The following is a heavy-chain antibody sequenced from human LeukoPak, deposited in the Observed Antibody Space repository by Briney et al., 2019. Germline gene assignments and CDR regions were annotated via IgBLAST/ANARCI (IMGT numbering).Heavy chain of an antibody. Sequence: GGSLRLSCAASGFTFTSFSFNWVRQAPGKGLEWVSSINTVATYIYYADSVRGRFTISRDNAKNSVYLQMDSLRAEDTGVYYCARLRRNGDSGGFYYYYDYWGQGTLVTVSA. CDR3: ARLRRNGDSGGFYYYYDY. J-gene: IGHJ4*02. D-gene: IGHD3-22*01. CDR2: INTVATYI. V-gene: IGHV3-21*01. CDR1: GFTFTSFS.